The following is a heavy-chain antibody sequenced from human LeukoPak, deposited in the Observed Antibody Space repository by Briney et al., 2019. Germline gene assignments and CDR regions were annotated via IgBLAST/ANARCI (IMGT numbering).Heavy chain of an antibody. CDR2: ISSSSNYI. D-gene: IGHD2-8*01. CDR1: VFTFTSYT. J-gene: IGHJ4*02. V-gene: IGHV3-21*01. CDR3: ARESPEWRYFDY. Sequence: AGGSLRLSPAASVFTFTSYTMNWVRQAPGKGLEWVSSISSSSNYIYYADSVKGRFTSSRDNAKNSLYLQMNSLRAEDTAVYYCARESPEWRYFDYWGQGTLVTVSS.